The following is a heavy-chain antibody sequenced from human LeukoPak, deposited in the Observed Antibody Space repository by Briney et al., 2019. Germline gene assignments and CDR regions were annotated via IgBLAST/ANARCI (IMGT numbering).Heavy chain of an antibody. J-gene: IGHJ4*02. V-gene: IGHV3-9*01. CDR3: VGSMSIAVSRNSNFDY. CDR1: GFTFDDYA. D-gene: IGHD6-19*01. Sequence: GGSLRLSCAASGFTFDDYAMHWVRQAPGKGLEWVSGISWNSGSIGYADSVKGRFTISRDNAKNSLYLQMNSLRAEDTAVYYCVGSMSIAVSRNSNFDYWGQGTLVTVSS. CDR2: ISWNSGSI.